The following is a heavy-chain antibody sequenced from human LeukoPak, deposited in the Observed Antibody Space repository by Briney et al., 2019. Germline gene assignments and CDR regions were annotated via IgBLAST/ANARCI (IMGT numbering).Heavy chain of an antibody. D-gene: IGHD5-18*01. CDR2: INHSGST. J-gene: IGHJ4*02. Sequence: SETLSLTCAVYGGSFSGYYWSWIRQPPGKGLEWIGEINHSGSTNYNPSLKSRVTISVDTSKNQFSLKLSSVTAADTAVYYCARRTDMVLAYWGQGTLVTVSS. CDR1: GGSFSGYY. CDR3: ARRTDMVLAY. V-gene: IGHV4-34*01.